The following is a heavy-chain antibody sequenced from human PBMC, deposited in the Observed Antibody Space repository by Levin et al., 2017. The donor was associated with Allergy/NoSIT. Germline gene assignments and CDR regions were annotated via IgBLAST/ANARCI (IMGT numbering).Heavy chain of an antibody. J-gene: IGHJ6*02. CDR2: ISSSSSTI. CDR1: GFTFSSYS. D-gene: IGHD3-10*01. CDR3: ARESLGRWFGELFYYYYGMDV. V-gene: IGHV3-48*01. Sequence: GGSLRLSCAASGFTFSSYSMNWVRQAPGKGLEWVSYISSSSSTIYYADSVKGRFTISRDNAKNSLYLQMNSLRAEDTAVYYCARESLGRWFGELFYYYYGMDVWGQGTTVTVSS.